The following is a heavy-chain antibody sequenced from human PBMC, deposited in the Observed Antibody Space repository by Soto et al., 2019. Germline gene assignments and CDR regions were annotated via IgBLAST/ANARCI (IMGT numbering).Heavy chain of an antibody. Sequence: SETLSLTCAVNGGAFNGYYWTWIRQPPGKGLEWIGEINHSGTVDYNPSLKSRVTISIDTSKKEFSLTLTSVTAADTAVYYCARAGAALVRGSIGGFDFWGQGALVTVSS. CDR1: GGAFNGYY. D-gene: IGHD3-10*01. CDR2: INHSGTV. J-gene: IGHJ4*02. V-gene: IGHV4-34*01. CDR3: ARAGAALVRGSIGGFDF.